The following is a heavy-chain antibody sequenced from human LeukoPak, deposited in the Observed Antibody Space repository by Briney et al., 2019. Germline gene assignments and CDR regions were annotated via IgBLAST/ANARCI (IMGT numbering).Heavy chain of an antibody. CDR3: ARTGYSSSWTGYYYYYYGMDV. CDR2: INHSGST. Sequence: SETLSLTCAVYGGSFSGYYWSWIRQPPGKGLEWIGEINHSGSTNYNPSLKSRATISVDTSKNQFSLKLSSVTAADTAVYYCARTGYSSSWTGYYYYYYGMDVWGQGTTVTVSS. D-gene: IGHD6-13*01. J-gene: IGHJ6*02. CDR1: GGSFSGYY. V-gene: IGHV4-34*01.